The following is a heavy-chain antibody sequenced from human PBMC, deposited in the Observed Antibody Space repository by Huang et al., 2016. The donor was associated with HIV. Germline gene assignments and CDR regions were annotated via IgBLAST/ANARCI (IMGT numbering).Heavy chain of an antibody. CDR2: INNDSGNP. J-gene: IGHJ4*02. D-gene: IGHD2-8*02. CDR1: GYALTNYG. V-gene: IGHV7-4-1*02. CDR3: ARYYCTGGNCYSDY. Sequence: QAQLVQSGSELKKPGASVKVSCKPSGYALTNYGLNWVRQAPGQGLEWMGWINNDSGNPMYAQDFTGRFVFSWDTSVSTAYLQIRSLKADDTAIYYCARYYCTGGNCYSDYWGQGTLVTVSS.